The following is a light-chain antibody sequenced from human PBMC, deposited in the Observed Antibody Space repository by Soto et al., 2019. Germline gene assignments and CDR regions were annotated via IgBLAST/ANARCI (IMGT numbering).Light chain of an antibody. CDR3: QNYNSAPFT. Sequence: DIQMTQSPSSLSASVGDRVTITCRASQGISNYLAWYQQKPGEVPKLLIYIASTLQSGVTSRFSGSGSGTDFTLTISSLQPEDVATYYCQNYNSAPFTFGPGTTVDIK. CDR2: IAS. CDR1: QGISNY. J-gene: IGKJ3*01. V-gene: IGKV1-27*01.